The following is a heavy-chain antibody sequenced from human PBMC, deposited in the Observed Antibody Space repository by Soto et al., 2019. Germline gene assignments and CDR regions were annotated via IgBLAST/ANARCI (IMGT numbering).Heavy chain of an antibody. CDR3: AKDMDLGYCSGGSCYSQRAIDY. CDR2: ISWNSGSI. Sequence: EVQLVESGGGLVQPGRSLRLSCAASGFTFDDYAMHWVRQAPGKGLEWVSGISWNSGSIGYADSVKGRFTISRDNAKNSLYLQMNSLRAEDTALYYCAKDMDLGYCSGGSCYSQRAIDYWGQGTLVTVSS. V-gene: IGHV3-9*01. J-gene: IGHJ4*02. D-gene: IGHD2-15*01. CDR1: GFTFDDYA.